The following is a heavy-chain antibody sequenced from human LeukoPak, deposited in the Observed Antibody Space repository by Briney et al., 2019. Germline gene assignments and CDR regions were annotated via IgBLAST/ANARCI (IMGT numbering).Heavy chain of an antibody. CDR2: ISSSSSTI. CDR1: GFTFSSYS. J-gene: IGHJ4*02. D-gene: IGHD6-19*01. Sequence: GGSLRLSCAASGFTFSSYSMNWVRQAPGKGLEWVSYISSSSSTIYYADSVKGRFTISRDNAKNSLYLQMNSLRAEDTAVYYCARDFTGYSSGWYPKNVDYWGQGTLVTVSS. CDR3: ARDFTGYSSGWYPKNVDY. V-gene: IGHV3-48*01.